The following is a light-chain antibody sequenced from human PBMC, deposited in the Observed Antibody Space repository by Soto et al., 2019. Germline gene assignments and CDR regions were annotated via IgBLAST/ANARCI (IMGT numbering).Light chain of an antibody. Sequence: QSVLTQPPSASGSPGQSVTISCTGTSSDVGGHNYVSWYQQHPGKAPNLLIYEVSKRPSGVPDRFSGSKSGNTASLTVSGLQADDEADYYCSSYAGSSNLVFGGGTKLTVL. J-gene: IGLJ2*01. CDR3: SSYAGSSNLV. V-gene: IGLV2-8*01. CDR1: SSDVGGHNY. CDR2: EVS.